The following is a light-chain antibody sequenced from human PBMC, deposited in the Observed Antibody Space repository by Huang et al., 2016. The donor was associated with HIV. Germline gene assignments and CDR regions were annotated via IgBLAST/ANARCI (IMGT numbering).Light chain of an antibody. CDR3: MQTRQTPIT. V-gene: IGKV2-28*01. J-gene: IGKJ5*01. CDR1: QSLLYSNGYNY. CDR2: LVS. Sequence: DIVMTQSPLSLPVTPGELASISCRSNQSLLYSNGYNYLDWYLQKSGQSPQILIYLVSLRASGVHDRFSVSGSGTDFTVKISSVEAEDVGVYYCMQTRQTPITFGQGTRLEIK.